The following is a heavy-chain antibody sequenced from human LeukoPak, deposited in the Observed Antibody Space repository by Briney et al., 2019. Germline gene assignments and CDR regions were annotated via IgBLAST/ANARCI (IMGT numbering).Heavy chain of an antibody. Sequence: VKVSCKASGGTFSSYAISWVRQAPGQGLEWMGGIIPIFGTANYAQKFQGRVTITADESTSTAYMELSSLRSEDTAVYYCAVDYCSSTNCYAGPNWFDPWGQGTLVTVSS. J-gene: IGHJ5*02. CDR3: AVDYCSSTNCYAGPNWFDP. D-gene: IGHD2-2*01. CDR1: GGTFSSYA. CDR2: IIPIFGTA. V-gene: IGHV1-69*01.